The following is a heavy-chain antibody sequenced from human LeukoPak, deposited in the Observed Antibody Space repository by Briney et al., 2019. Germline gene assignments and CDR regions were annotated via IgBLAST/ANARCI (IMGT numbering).Heavy chain of an antibody. V-gene: IGHV4-31*03. CDR1: GVSISDGRYY. D-gene: IGHD2-2*01. J-gene: IGHJ3*01. CDR3: ATPYCSGISCLDVFNV. Sequence: SETLSLTCNVSGVSISDGRYYWAWIRQRPGKGLEWLGYKYYSGSAKYNPSLKSRLTISIGTPENQFSLHLTSVTAADTAIYYCATPYCSGISCLDVFNVWGQGTLVSVSS. CDR2: KYYSGSA.